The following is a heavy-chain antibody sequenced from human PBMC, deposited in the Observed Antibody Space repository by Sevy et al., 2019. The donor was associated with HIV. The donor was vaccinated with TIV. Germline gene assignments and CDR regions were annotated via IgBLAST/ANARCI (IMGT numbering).Heavy chain of an antibody. V-gene: IGHV4-30-2*01. J-gene: IGHJ3*01. CDR1: GGSISTGGFS. D-gene: IGHD3-16*01. Sequence: SETLSLTCAVSGGSISTGGFSWNWIRQPPGKGLEWIGHIYRTGNTYYNPSLGSRVSISVDRSKNQFSLKLSAVTAADTAVYYCVRGPSYGYVSYGFDXWGQGTMVTVSS. CDR3: VRGPSYGYVSYGFDX. CDR2: IYRTGNT.